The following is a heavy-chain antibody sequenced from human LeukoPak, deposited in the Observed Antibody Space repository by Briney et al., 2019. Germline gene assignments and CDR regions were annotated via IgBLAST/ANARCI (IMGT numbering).Heavy chain of an antibody. D-gene: IGHD2-15*01. CDR3: AREGENRLLLP. CDR2: IIPIPGIA. Sequence: ASVKVSCKASGGTFSSYAISWVRQAPGQGLEWMGRIIPIPGIANYAQKFQGRVTITADKSTSTAYMELSSLRSEDTAVYYCAREGENRLLLPWGQGTLVTVSS. J-gene: IGHJ5*02. V-gene: IGHV1-69*04. CDR1: GGTFSSYA.